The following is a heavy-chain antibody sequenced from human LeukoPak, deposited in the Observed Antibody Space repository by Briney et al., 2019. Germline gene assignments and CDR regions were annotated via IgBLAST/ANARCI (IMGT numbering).Heavy chain of an antibody. V-gene: IGHV1-69*04. J-gene: IGHJ3*02. D-gene: IGHD1-26*01. Sequence: SVKVSCKASGGTFSSYAISWVRQAPGQGLEWLGRIIPIFGIANYAQKFQGRVTITADKSTSTAYMELSSLRSEDTAGYYCARSLFPSGSAFDIWGQGTMVTVSS. CDR2: IIPIFGIA. CDR3: ARSLFPSGSAFDI. CDR1: GGTFSSYA.